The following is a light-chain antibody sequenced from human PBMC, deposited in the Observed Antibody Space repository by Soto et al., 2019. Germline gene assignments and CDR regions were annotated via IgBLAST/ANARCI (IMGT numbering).Light chain of an antibody. CDR3: QQYATSPRT. J-gene: IGKJ1*01. CDR2: GAS. V-gene: IGKV3-20*01. CDR1: QSVSSSY. Sequence: EIVLTQSPGTLSLSPGERATLSCRASQSVSSSYLAWYQQKPGQAPRLLISGASTRATGIPDRFSGSGSGTDFTLTVSRLEPEDFAVSYCQQYATSPRTFGQGTKVEVK.